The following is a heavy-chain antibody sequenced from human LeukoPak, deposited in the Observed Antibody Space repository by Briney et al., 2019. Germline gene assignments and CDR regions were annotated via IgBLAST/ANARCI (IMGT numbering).Heavy chain of an antibody. CDR3: ARDREQSLDY. J-gene: IGHJ4*02. CDR1: GFTFSSYS. V-gene: IGHV3-21*01. CDR2: ISSSSSYI. Sequence: GSLSLSCAASGFTFSSYSMNWVRQAPGKGLEWVSSISSSSSYIYYADSVKGRFTISRDNAKNSLYPQMNSLRAEDTAVYYCARDREQSLDYWGQGTLVTVSS. D-gene: IGHD1-26*01.